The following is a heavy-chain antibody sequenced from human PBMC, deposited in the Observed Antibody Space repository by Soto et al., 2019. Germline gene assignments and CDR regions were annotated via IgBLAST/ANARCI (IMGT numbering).Heavy chain of an antibody. V-gene: IGHV4-39*01. CDR1: GGSISSSSYY. Sequence: SETLSLTCTVSGGSISSSSYYWGWIRQPPGKGLEWIGSIYYSGSTYYNPSLKSRVTISVDTSKNQFSLKLSSVTAADTAVYYCARQNAGTEDYYYHYGLDVWAQGTTVTVSS. J-gene: IGHJ6*02. CDR3: ARQNAGTEDYYYHYGLDV. CDR2: IYYSGST. D-gene: IGHD6-13*01.